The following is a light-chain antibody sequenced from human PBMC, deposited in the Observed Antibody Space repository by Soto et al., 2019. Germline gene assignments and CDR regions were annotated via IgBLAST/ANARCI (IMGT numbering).Light chain of an antibody. V-gene: IGKV1-12*01. CDR3: QQSNSFPPFT. J-gene: IGKJ3*01. CDR2: AAS. Sequence: DIQMTQSPSSVSASVGDRVTITCRASQGIRSWLAWYQQKPGKAPKLLMYAASSLQSGVPSRFSGSGSGTDFTLTISSLQPEDFATYFCQQSNSFPPFTFGPGTRVDIK. CDR1: QGIRSW.